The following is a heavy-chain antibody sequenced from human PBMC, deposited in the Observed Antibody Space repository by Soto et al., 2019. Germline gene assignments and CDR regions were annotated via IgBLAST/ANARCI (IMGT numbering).Heavy chain of an antibody. J-gene: IGHJ6*02. Sequence: PSETLSLTCTVSGGSISSGDYYWSWIRQPPGKGLEWIGYIYYSGSTYYNPSLKSRVTISVDTSKNQFSLKLSSVTAADTAVYYCARLRGYSYGFYYYYGMDVWGQGTTVTVSS. CDR2: IYYSGST. CDR1: GGSISSGDYY. D-gene: IGHD5-18*01. CDR3: ARLRGYSYGFYYYYGMDV. V-gene: IGHV4-30-4*01.